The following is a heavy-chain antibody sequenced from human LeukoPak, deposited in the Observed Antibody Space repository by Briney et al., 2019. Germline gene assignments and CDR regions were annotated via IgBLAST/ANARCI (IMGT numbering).Heavy chain of an antibody. Sequence: SETLSLTCTVSGDSISSYYWSWIRQPPGRGLEWIGYIYYSGSTNYNPSLKSRVTISVDTSKSQFSLKLSSATAADTAVYYCARDLSPQYYTMDVWGQGTTVTVSS. V-gene: IGHV4-59*01. J-gene: IGHJ6*02. CDR1: GDSISSYY. CDR2: IYYSGST. D-gene: IGHD3-16*02. CDR3: ARDLSPQYYTMDV.